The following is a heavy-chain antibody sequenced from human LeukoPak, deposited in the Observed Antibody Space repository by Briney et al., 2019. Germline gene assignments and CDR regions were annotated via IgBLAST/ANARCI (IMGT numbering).Heavy chain of an antibody. CDR2: ISGSGGDI. Sequence: GGPLRLSCAASGFTFSNYAMTWVRQAPGKGLEWVSLISGSGGDIRYADSVRGRFSISRDNSKYTLYLQMNSLRAEDTAVFYCAKLPTTGWYAGGNWFDPWGQGTLVTVSS. D-gene: IGHD6-19*01. CDR1: GFTFSNYA. CDR3: AKLPTTGWYAGGNWFDP. V-gene: IGHV3-23*01. J-gene: IGHJ5*02.